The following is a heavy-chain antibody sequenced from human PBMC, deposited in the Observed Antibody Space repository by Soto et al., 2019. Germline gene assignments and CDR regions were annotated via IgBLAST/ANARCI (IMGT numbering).Heavy chain of an antibody. CDR2: IRNKGYGGTT. CDR1: GFNFGDYG. V-gene: IGHV3-49*04. Sequence: EVHLVESGSGLAQPGRSLRLSCIASGFNFGDYGVSWVRQAPGKGLQYIGLIRNKGYGGTTEYAASVKGRFSISRDDSKSTVYLQMNSLKTEDTAVYYCTRFQAARFEFWGQGTLVTVSS. J-gene: IGHJ4*02. D-gene: IGHD6-6*01. CDR3: TRFQAARFEF.